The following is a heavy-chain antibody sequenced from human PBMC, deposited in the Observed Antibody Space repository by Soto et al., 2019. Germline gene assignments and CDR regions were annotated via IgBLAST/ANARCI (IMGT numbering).Heavy chain of an antibody. CDR1: GYTLTSDG. CDR3: AREPIAAAAPGVSVYGMDV. V-gene: IGHV1-18*04. CDR2: ISAYNGNT. J-gene: IGHJ6*02. Sequence: ASVNGSCKAAGYTLTSDGISWVLQAPVQGLEWMGWISAYNGNTNYAQKLQGRVTMTTDTSTSTAYMELRSLRSDDTAVYYCAREPIAAAAPGVSVYGMDVWGQGTTVTVS. D-gene: IGHD6-13*01.